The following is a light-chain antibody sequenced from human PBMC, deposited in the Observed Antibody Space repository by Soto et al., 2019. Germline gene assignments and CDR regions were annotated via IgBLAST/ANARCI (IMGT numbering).Light chain of an antibody. Sequence: QSVLTQPASVSGYPGQSITISCTGASSDVGAYNYVAWCQQHPGKGPKLLIYDVSNRPSGFSSRFSGSKSGNTASLTISGLRAEDEADYFCSSYTTSSTYVFGTGTKVTVL. CDR2: DVS. V-gene: IGLV2-14*01. J-gene: IGLJ1*01. CDR3: SSYTTSSTYV. CDR1: SSDVGAYNY.